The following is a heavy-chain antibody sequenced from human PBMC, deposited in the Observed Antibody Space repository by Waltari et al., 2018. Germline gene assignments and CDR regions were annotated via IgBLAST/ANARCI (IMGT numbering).Heavy chain of an antibody. CDR1: GFAFRSHW. CDR3: ARDDSLWPHYFDH. V-gene: IGHV3-74*01. Sequence: EVQLVESGGGLIQPGGSLRLSCEASGFAFRSHWMHWVRHSPGEGLVWVARIKSDGSGAGYADSVKGQFIISRDNAKDTLYLQMNSLKVEDTAMYYCARDDSLWPHYFDHWGQGTLVTVSS. D-gene: IGHD2-21*01. J-gene: IGHJ4*02. CDR2: IKSDGSGA.